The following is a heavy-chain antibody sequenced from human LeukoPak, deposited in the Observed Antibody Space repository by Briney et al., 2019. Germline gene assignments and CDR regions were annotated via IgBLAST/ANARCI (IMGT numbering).Heavy chain of an antibody. D-gene: IGHD6-13*01. CDR3: ARDRRSIAAAGTRRMDV. Sequence: GGSVRLSRAASGFTFSSYSMNWVRQAPGKGLEWVSYISSSSSTIYYADSVKGRFTISRDNAKNSLYLQMNSLRDEDTAVYYCARDRRSIAAAGTRRMDVWGQGTTVTVS. J-gene: IGHJ6*02. CDR2: ISSSSSTI. V-gene: IGHV3-48*02. CDR1: GFTFSSYS.